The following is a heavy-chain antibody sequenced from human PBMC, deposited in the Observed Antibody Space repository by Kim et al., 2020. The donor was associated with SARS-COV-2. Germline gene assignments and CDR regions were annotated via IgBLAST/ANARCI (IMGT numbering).Heavy chain of an antibody. CDR1: GFTFSNCA. J-gene: IGHJ3*02. D-gene: IGHD3-10*01. V-gene: IGHV3-30-3*01. CDR2: ITCDGSNK. CDR3: ARNRLSGIRVVGYYYFD. Sequence: GGSLRLSCAASGFTFSNCAMHWVRQAPGKGLEWVAVITCDGSNKNYADSVKGRFTISRDNSKNTLYLQMNSLRVDDTAMYYCARNRLSGIRVVGYYYFD.